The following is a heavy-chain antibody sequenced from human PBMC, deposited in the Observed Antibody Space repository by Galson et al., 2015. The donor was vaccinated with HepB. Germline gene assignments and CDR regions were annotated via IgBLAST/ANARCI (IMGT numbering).Heavy chain of an antibody. Sequence: SPRLSCAASGFTFSSYSMNWVRQAPGRGLEWVSFISSSSNYIYYADSVKGRFTISRDNAKNSLYLQMNSLRAEDTAVYYCARGTVTTWSDYFDYWGQGTLVTVPS. J-gene: IGHJ4*02. CDR2: ISSSSNYI. CDR1: GFTFSSYS. CDR3: ARGTVTTWSDYFDY. D-gene: IGHD4-17*01. V-gene: IGHV3-21*01.